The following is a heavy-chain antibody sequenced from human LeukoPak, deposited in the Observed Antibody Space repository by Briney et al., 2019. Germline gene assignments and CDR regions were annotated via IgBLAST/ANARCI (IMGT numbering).Heavy chain of an antibody. D-gene: IGHD2-2*01. CDR1: GYTFSDYY. V-gene: IGHV1-2*02. CDR2: INPNSGVT. CDR3: VREIDVVVPAPDY. J-gene: IGHJ4*02. Sequence: ASVKVSCKASGYTFSDYYVHWVRQAPGQGLEWMGWINPNSGVTNYAQKFQGRVTMTRDTSISTAYMEVSRLRSDDTALYYCVREIDVVVPAPDYWGQGTLVTVSS.